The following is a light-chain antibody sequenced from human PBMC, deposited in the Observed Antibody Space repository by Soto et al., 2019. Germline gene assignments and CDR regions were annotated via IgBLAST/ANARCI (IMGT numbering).Light chain of an antibody. J-gene: IGLJ1*01. Sequence: QSVLTQPASVSGSPGQSITISCTGTSSDVGGYNYVSWYQQHPGKAPKLMIYDVSNRPSGVSNRFSGSKSGNTASLTISGLQAEDEADYYRSSYTSSSTRDVFGTGTKLTVL. CDR2: DVS. V-gene: IGLV2-14*01. CDR1: SSDVGGYNY. CDR3: SSYTSSSTRDV.